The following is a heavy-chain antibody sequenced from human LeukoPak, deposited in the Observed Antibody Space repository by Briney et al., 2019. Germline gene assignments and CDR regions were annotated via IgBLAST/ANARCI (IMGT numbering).Heavy chain of an antibody. Sequence: ASVKVSCKTSGGTFSRFAISWVRQAPGQGLEWMGGIIPIFGPANYAQEFQGRVTITADESTSTAYMELSSLRSEDTALYYCAKSTYYYGSGEGSNYWYFDLWGRGTLVTVSS. CDR2: IIPIFGPA. V-gene: IGHV1-69*13. D-gene: IGHD3-10*01. CDR3: AKSTYYYGSGEGSNYWYFDL. J-gene: IGHJ2*01. CDR1: GGTFSRFA.